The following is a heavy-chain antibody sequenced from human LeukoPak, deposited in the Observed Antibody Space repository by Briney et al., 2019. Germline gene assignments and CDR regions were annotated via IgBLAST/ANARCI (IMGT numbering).Heavy chain of an antibody. Sequence: GGSLRLSCAASGFTFSSYGMHWVRQAPGKGLEGVAVIWYDGSNKYYADSVKGRFTISRDNSKNTLYLQMNSLRAEDTAVYYCAREGGGSGSYLFDYWGQGTLVTVSS. D-gene: IGHD3-10*01. CDR1: GFTFSSYG. CDR3: AREGGGSGSYLFDY. V-gene: IGHV3-33*01. J-gene: IGHJ4*02. CDR2: IWYDGSNK.